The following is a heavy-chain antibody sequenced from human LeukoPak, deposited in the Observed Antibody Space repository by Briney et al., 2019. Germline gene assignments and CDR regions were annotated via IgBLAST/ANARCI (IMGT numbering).Heavy chain of an antibody. CDR3: ARSWVEYSSSWSNYYYYMDV. J-gene: IGHJ6*03. D-gene: IGHD6-13*01. CDR2: IYTSGST. Sequence: SETLSLTCTVSGGSISSYYWSWIRQPAGKGLEWIGRIYTSGSTNYNPSLKSRVTMSVDTSKNQFSLKLSSVTAADTAVYYCARSWVEYSSSWSNYYYYMDVWGKGTTVTVSS. CDR1: GGSISSYY. V-gene: IGHV4-4*07.